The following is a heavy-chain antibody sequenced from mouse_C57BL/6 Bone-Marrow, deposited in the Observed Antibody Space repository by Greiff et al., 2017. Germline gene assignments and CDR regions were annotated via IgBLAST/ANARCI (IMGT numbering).Heavy chain of an antibody. CDR3: ARHDYAGGCPAY. Sequence: DVMLVESGGGLVQPGGSLKLSCAASGFTFSDYYMYWVRQTPEKRLEWVAYISNGGGSTYYPDTVKGRVTISRDNAKNTLYLQMSRLKSEDTAMYYCARHDYAGGCPAYWGQGTLVTVSA. CDR1: GFTFSDYY. CDR2: ISNGGGST. J-gene: IGHJ3*01. D-gene: IGHD2-4*01. V-gene: IGHV5-12*01.